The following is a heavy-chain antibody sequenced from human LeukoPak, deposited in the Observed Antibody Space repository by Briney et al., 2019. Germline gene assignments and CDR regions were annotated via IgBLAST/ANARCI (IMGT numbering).Heavy chain of an antibody. CDR1: GFTFSSYW. V-gene: IGHV3-74*01. CDR2: INSDGSST. CDR3: ARDPRGYGDYVGFDY. D-gene: IGHD4-17*01. Sequence: GGSLRLSCAASGFTFSSYWMHWVRQAPGKGLVWVSRINSDGSSTSYADSVKGRFTISRDNAKNTLYLQMNSLRAEDTAVYYCARDPRGYGDYVGFDYWGQGTSVTVSS. J-gene: IGHJ4*02.